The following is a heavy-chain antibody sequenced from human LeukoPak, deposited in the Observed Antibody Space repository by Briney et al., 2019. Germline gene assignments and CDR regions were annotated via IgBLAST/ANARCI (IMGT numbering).Heavy chain of an antibody. Sequence: GGSLRLSCAASGFTFSSYAMSWVRQAPGKGLEWVSGINWNGGSTGHADSVKGRFTISRDNAKNSLYLQMNSLRAEDTALYYCARVGIYGDYNRYFDYWGQGTLVTVSS. CDR3: ARVGIYGDYNRYFDY. CDR1: GFTFSSYA. V-gene: IGHV3-20*04. CDR2: INWNGGST. D-gene: IGHD4-17*01. J-gene: IGHJ4*02.